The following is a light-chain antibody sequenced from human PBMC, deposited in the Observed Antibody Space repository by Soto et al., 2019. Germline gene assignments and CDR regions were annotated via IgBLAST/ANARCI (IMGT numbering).Light chain of an antibody. J-gene: IGKJ5*01. V-gene: IGKV3-15*01. CDR1: QSVATT. Sequence: EAVLTQSPATLSVSPGERATLSCRASQSVATTLAWYQQRPGQAPRLLIYGASKRAVGLPARFSGSGSGTEFTLTITSLQSEDFATYYCQQYNSYPITFGQGTRLEI. CDR3: QQYNSYPIT. CDR2: GAS.